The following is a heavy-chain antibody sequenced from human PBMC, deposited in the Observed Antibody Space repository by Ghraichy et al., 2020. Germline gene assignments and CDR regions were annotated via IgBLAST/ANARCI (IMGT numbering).Heavy chain of an antibody. V-gene: IGHV1-8*01. D-gene: IGHD3-3*01. CDR3: ARTFPLPRRFLEWSPMRYYFDY. Sequence: ASVKVSCKASGYTFTSYDINWVRQATGQGLEWMGWMNPNSGNTGYAQKFQGRVTMTRNTSISTAYMELSSLRSEDTVVYYCARTFPLPRRFLEWSPMRYYFDYWGQGTLVTVSS. CDR1: GYTFTSYD. J-gene: IGHJ4*02. CDR2: MNPNSGNT.